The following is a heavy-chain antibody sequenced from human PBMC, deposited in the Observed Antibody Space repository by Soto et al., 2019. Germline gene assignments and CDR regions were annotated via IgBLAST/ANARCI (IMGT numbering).Heavy chain of an antibody. D-gene: IGHD6-6*01. Sequence: TGGSLSLSCAASGFPFSSYWMHWVRQAPGKGLVWVSRINSDGSSTSYADSVKGRFTISRDNAKNTLYLQMNSLRAEDTAVYYCARDRKYSSSSVGGYYYYYYMDVWGKGTTVTVSS. J-gene: IGHJ6*03. V-gene: IGHV3-74*01. CDR3: ARDRKYSSSSVGGYYYYYYMDV. CDR2: INSDGSST. CDR1: GFPFSSYW.